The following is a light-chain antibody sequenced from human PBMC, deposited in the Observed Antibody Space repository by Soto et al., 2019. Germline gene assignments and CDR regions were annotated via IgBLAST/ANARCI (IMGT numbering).Light chain of an antibody. J-gene: IGLJ2*01. CDR3: SSYAGSNNFEVV. CDR1: SSDVGGYNY. CDR2: EVN. V-gene: IGLV2-8*01. Sequence: QSALTQPPSASGSPGQSVTISCTGTSSDVGGYNYVSWCQQHPGKAPKLMIYEVNKRPSGVPDRFSGSKSGNTASLTVSGLQAEDEANDYCSSYAGSNNFEVVFGGGTKVTVL.